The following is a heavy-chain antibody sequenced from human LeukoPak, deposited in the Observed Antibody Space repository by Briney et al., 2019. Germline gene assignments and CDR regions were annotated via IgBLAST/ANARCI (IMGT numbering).Heavy chain of an antibody. D-gene: IGHD4-17*01. Sequence: KPSETLSLTCAVYGGSFRGYYWSGIPQPPGKGLGWIGEINHSGRTNYNPCLKSRVTISVDTSKYQFSLKLSSVTAADTAVYYCARVRGDYGEDSYYYYMDVWGKGNTVTVSS. V-gene: IGHV4-34*01. CDR3: ARVRGDYGEDSYYYYMDV. J-gene: IGHJ6*03. CDR1: GGSFRGYY. CDR2: INHSGRT.